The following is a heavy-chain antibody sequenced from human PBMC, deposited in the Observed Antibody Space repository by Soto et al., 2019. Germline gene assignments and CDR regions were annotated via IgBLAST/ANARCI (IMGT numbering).Heavy chain of an antibody. CDR3: ARDVGSSLGYYYGMDV. J-gene: IGHJ6*02. CDR1: GDSVSSNGSA. D-gene: IGHD6-6*01. Sequence: SQPLALPCGISGDSVSSNGSAWNFIRQSPSRGLEWLGRTYYRSKWYNDYAVSVKSRITINPDTSKNQFSLQLNSVTPEDTAVYYCARDVGSSLGYYYGMDVWGQGTTVTVSS. CDR2: TYYRSKWYN. V-gene: IGHV6-1*01.